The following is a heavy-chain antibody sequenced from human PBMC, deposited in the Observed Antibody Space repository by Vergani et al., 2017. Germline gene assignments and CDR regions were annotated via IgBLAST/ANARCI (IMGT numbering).Heavy chain of an antibody. Sequence: EDHLVEFGGGLVQPGESLRLSCTAAGFMFTSNWMSWVRQAPGKGLEWVSIISDNGGTTYYADSVKGRFTISRDNSKDTLYLQMNSLRAEDTAVYYCVRDVRVSRTWGQGTLVAVSS. CDR2: ISDNGGTT. J-gene: IGHJ3*01. CDR3: VRDVRVSRT. CDR1: GFMFTSNW. V-gene: IGHV3-23*04.